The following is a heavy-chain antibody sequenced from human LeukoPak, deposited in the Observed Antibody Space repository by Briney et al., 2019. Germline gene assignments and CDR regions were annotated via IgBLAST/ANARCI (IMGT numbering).Heavy chain of an antibody. Sequence: GASVKVSCKASGYTFTGYYMHWVRQAPGQGLEWMGIINPSGGSTSYAQKFQGRVTMTRDMSTSTVYMELSSLRSEDTAVYYCASVGATRGPFNYWGQGTLVTVSS. V-gene: IGHV1-46*01. CDR3: ASVGATRGPFNY. J-gene: IGHJ4*02. D-gene: IGHD1-26*01. CDR2: INPSGGST. CDR1: GYTFTGYY.